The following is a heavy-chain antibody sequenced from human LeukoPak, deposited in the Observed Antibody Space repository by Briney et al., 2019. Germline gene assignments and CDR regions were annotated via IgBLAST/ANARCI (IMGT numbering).Heavy chain of an antibody. J-gene: IGHJ5*02. V-gene: IGHV4-4*07. CDR1: GGSISSYY. CDR2: IYTSGST. CDR3: ARGTYSNYVHNWFDP. D-gene: IGHD4-11*01. Sequence: SETLSLTCTVSGGSISSYYWSWIRQPAGKGLEWIGRIYTSGSTNYNPSLKSRVTMSADTSKNQFSLKLSSVTAADTAVYYCARGTYSNYVHNWFDPWGLGTLVTVSS.